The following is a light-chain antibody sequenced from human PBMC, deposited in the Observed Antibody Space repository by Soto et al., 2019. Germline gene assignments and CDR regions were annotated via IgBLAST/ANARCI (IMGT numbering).Light chain of an antibody. V-gene: IGKV1D-8*03. Sequence: VIWMTQSPSLLSASTGDRVTISCRISQGISSYLAWYQQKPGKAPELLIYAASTLQSGVPSRFSGSGSGTDFTLTISRLQSEDIGTYYCQQSYSTPLTFGGGTKVDIK. CDR3: QQSYSTPLT. CDR1: QGISSY. CDR2: AAS. J-gene: IGKJ4*01.